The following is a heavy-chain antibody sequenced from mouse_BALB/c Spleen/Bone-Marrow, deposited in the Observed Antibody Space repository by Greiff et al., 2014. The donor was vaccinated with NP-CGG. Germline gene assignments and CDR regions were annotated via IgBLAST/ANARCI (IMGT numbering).Heavy chain of an antibody. V-gene: IGHV14-3*02. D-gene: IGHD1-1*01. J-gene: IGHJ2*01. CDR2: IDPANGNT. CDR3: AYASSYDYFDY. Sequence: EVNVVESGAELVKPGASVKSSCTASGFNIKDTYMHWVKQRPEQGLEWIGRIDPANGNTKYDPKFKGKATITADTSSNTAYLQLSSLTSEDAAVDYCAYASSYDYFDYWGQGTTLTVSS. CDR1: GFNIKDTY.